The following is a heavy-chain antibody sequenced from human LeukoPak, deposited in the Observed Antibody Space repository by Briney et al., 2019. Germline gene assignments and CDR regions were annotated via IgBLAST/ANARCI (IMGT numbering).Heavy chain of an antibody. J-gene: IGHJ4*02. CDR1: GFTFDDYG. Sequence: GPLRLSCAASGFTFDDYGMSWVRQAPGKGLEWVSGINWNGGSTGYADSVKGRFTISRDNAKNSLYLQMNSLRAEDTALYYCARDGQYCSSTSCYIFLDYWGQGTLVTVSS. CDR2: INWNGGST. D-gene: IGHD2-2*02. V-gene: IGHV3-20*04. CDR3: ARDGQYCSSTSCYIFLDY.